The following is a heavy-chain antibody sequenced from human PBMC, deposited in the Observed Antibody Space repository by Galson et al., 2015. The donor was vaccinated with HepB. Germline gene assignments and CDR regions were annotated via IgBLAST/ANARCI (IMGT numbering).Heavy chain of an antibody. CDR1: GYTFTRND. J-gene: IGHJ6*02. D-gene: IGHD6-19*01. Sequence: SVKVSCKASGYTFTRNDISWVRQAPGQGLEWMGGISAYNGNTHYAQNFQGRVIMATDTSTSTAYMELRSLTSDDTAVYYCARYYTSGWYPTYYSGLDVWGQGTTVTVSS. V-gene: IGHV1-18*04. CDR3: ARYYTSGWYPTYYSGLDV. CDR2: ISAYNGNT.